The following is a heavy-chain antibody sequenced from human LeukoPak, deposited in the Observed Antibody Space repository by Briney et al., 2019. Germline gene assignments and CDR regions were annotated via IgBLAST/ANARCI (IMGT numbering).Heavy chain of an antibody. CDR2: IYYSGST. J-gene: IGHJ3*02. V-gene: IGHV4-59*01. CDR3: ARATYYDSSGYLVQDDAFDI. CDR1: GGSISSYY. D-gene: IGHD3-22*01. Sequence: SETLSLTCTVSGGSISSYYWSWIRQPAGKGLEWIGYIYYSGSTNYNPSLKSRVTISVDTSKNQFSLKLSSVTAADTAVYYCARATYYDSSGYLVQDDAFDIWGQGTMVTVSS.